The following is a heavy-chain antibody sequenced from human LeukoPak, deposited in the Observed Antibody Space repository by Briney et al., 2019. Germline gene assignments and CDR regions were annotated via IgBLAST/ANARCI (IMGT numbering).Heavy chain of an antibody. CDR2: ISAYNGNT. CDR3: ARGGYSYGYLYYYYMDV. Sequence: GASVKVSCKASGYTFTSYGISWVRQAPGQGLEWMGWISAYNGNTNYAQKLQGRVTMTTDTSTSTAYMELRSLRSDDTAVYYCARGGYSYGYLYYYYMDVWRKGTTVTVSS. D-gene: IGHD5-18*01. V-gene: IGHV1-18*01. J-gene: IGHJ6*03. CDR1: GYTFTSYG.